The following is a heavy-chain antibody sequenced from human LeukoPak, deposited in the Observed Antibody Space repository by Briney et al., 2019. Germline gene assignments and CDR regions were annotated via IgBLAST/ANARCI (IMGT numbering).Heavy chain of an antibody. V-gene: IGHV4-4*02. Sequence: PSETLSLTYAISGASISSTNWWIWVRQPPGKGLEWIGEMHHSGRTNYNPSLKSRITISVDKSKNQVFLRLNSVAAADTALYYCARAQEGCSRASCYLEPWGQGTLVTVSS. J-gene: IGHJ5*02. CDR1: GASISSTNW. CDR3: ARAQEGCSRASCYLEP. CDR2: MHHSGRT. D-gene: IGHD2-2*01.